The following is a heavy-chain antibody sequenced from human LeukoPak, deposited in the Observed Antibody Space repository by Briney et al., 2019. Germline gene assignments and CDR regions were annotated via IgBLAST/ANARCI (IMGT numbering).Heavy chain of an antibody. CDR2: IKQDGSEK. V-gene: IGHV3-7*01. Sequence: PGGSLRLSCAASGFTFSSYWMSWVRQAPGKGLEWVANIKQDGSEKYYVDSVKGRFTISRDNAKNSLYLQMNSLRAEDTAVYYCARDPAPYSYGYSYFDYWGQGTLVTVSS. J-gene: IGHJ4*02. CDR1: GFTFSSYW. CDR3: ARDPAPYSYGYSYFDY. D-gene: IGHD5-18*01.